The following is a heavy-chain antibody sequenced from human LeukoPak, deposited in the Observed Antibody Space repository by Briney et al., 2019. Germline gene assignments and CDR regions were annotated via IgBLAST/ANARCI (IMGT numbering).Heavy chain of an antibody. Sequence: GGSLRHTCAASGFTVSSNYMSWVRQAPGKGLEWVSIIYSGGSTFYADSVKGRFTISRDNSKNTLYLQMNSLRAEDTAVYYCARGGSYLSAFDIWGQGTMVTVSS. CDR3: ARGGSYLSAFDI. D-gene: IGHD1-26*01. CDR1: GFTVSSNY. J-gene: IGHJ3*02. CDR2: IYSGGST. V-gene: IGHV3-53*01.